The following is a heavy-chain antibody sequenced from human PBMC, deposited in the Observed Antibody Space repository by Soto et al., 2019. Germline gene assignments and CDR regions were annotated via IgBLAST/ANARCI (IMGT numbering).Heavy chain of an antibody. CDR2: IWYDGSNK. Sequence: QKYLVESGGGVVQPGGSLRLSCVASGSIFSGYGMHWVRQAPGKGLEWVAGIWYDGSNKYYADSVKGRFTISRDNSKNMLYLHMDSLRAEDTAVYYCARDGIGGTVFRGFCDYWGQGTLVTVSS. CDR3: ARDGIGGTVFRGFCDY. D-gene: IGHD1-7*01. V-gene: IGHV3-33*01. CDR1: GSIFSGYG. J-gene: IGHJ4*02.